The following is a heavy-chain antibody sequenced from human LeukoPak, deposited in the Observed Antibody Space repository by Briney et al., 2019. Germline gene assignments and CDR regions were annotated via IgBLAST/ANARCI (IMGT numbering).Heavy chain of an antibody. CDR2: VYSSGST. CDR3: AREGYYDILTGYQHDAFDV. J-gene: IGHJ3*01. D-gene: IGHD3-9*01. V-gene: IGHV4-4*07. CDR1: VASITSYT. Sequence: SETLSLTCTVSVASITSYTWTWIRQPAGKRLEWMGRVYSSGSTKYNPSLKSRVTMSLDTSKKQLSLKLSSVTAADTAVYYCAREGYYDILTGYQHDAFDVWGPGTMVTVSS.